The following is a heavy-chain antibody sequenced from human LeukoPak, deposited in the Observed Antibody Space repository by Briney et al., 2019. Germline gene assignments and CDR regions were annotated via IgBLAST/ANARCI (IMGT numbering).Heavy chain of an antibody. CDR2: ISGSDGST. Sequence: GGSLRLSSVASGFTFSSYAMGWVRQAPGKGLEGVSAISGSDGSTYYEDSVKGRFTISRDNSKNTLYLQMNSLRAEDTAVYYCAKARGSSWYKPPDYWGQGTPVAVSS. J-gene: IGHJ4*02. D-gene: IGHD6-13*01. CDR3: AKARGSSWYKPPDY. V-gene: IGHV3-23*01. CDR1: GFTFSSYA.